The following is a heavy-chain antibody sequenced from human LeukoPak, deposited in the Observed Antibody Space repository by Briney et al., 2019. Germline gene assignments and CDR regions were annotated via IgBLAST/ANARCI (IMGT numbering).Heavy chain of an antibody. Sequence: GGSLRLSCAASGFTFSSYWMHWVRQAPGKGLVWVSRIDTDGSSTSYADSVKGRFTISRDNAKNTLYLQMSSLRAEDTAVYYCARALGAAAAYPTDVWGQGTTVTVSS. CDR1: GFTFSSYW. J-gene: IGHJ6*02. D-gene: IGHD6-13*01. V-gene: IGHV3-74*01. CDR2: IDTDGSST. CDR3: ARALGAAAAYPTDV.